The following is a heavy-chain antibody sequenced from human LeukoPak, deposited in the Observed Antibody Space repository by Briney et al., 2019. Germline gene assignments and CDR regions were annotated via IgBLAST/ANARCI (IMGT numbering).Heavy chain of an antibody. Sequence: GGSLSLSCAAWGFTLRSYLMSGVREARGEGLEWVDNLKEDGSQKYYVDSVKGRFTISRDNAKNSLYLQMNSLRAEDTALYYCLRDYQEYWGQGTLVTVSS. CDR2: LKEDGSQK. CDR3: LRDYQEY. J-gene: IGHJ4*02. V-gene: IGHV3-7*01. CDR1: GFTLRSYL. D-gene: IGHD6-6*01.